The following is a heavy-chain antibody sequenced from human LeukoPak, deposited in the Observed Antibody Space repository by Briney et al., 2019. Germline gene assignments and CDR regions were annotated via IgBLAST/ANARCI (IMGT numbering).Heavy chain of an antibody. Sequence: SGPTLLQPTQTLTLTCTFSGFSLRTSGGGVGWIRQPPGKALEWLSLIYWDDDKRYRPSLKSRLTITKDTSKNQVVLTMTNMDPVDTATYYCAHRGPGSYLGFAFDIWGQGTMVTVSS. V-gene: IGHV2-5*02. J-gene: IGHJ3*02. CDR3: AHRGPGSYLGFAFDI. CDR2: IYWDDDK. D-gene: IGHD3-10*01. CDR1: GFSLRTSGGG.